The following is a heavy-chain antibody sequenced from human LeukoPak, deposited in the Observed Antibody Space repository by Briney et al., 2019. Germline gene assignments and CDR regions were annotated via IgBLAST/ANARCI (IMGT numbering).Heavy chain of an antibody. Sequence: GGSLRLSCAASGFTFDDYAMHWVRQVPGKGLEWVSGIDWNSGSKGYADSVEGRFTISRDNAKNSLRLQMNSLRGEDTALYFCAKALTSRYGSSYFDYWGQGTLVTVSS. CDR2: IDWNSGSK. J-gene: IGHJ4*02. D-gene: IGHD1-26*01. V-gene: IGHV3-9*01. CDR1: GFTFDDYA. CDR3: AKALTSRYGSSYFDY.